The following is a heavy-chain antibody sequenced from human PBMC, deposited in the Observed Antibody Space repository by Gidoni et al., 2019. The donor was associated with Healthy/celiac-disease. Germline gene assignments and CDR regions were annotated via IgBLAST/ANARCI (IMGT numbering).Heavy chain of an antibody. CDR2: ISSSSSTI. J-gene: IGHJ4*02. CDR3: ARDRAYDSSGYYPD. Sequence: EVQLVDSGGGLVKPGGSLRLSGAASGFTLVSYSMNWVRQAPGKGLEWVSYISSSSSTIYYADSVKGRFTISRDNAKNSLYLQMNSLRAEDTAVYYCARDRAYDSSGYYPDWGQGTLVTVSS. CDR1: GFTLVSYS. D-gene: IGHD3-22*01. V-gene: IGHV3-48*01.